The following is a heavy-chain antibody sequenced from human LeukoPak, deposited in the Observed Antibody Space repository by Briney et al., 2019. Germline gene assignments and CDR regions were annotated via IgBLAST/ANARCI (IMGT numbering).Heavy chain of an antibody. CDR2: IYYSGST. J-gene: IGHJ4*02. D-gene: IGHD5-24*01. CDR3: ARRDENFDY. Sequence: SETLSLTCTVSGGSISSSSYYWGWIRQPPGKGLEWIGSIYYSGSTYYNPSLKSRVTISVDTSKNQFSLKLSSVTAADTAVYYCARRDENFDYWGQGTLVTVSS. V-gene: IGHV4-39*01. CDR1: GGSISSSSYY.